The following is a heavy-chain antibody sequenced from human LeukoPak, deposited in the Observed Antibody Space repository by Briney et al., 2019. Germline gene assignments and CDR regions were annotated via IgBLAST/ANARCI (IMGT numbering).Heavy chain of an antibody. CDR3: ARGGANWFDP. D-gene: IGHD4/OR15-4a*01. Sequence: SETLSLTCTVSGVSISDFYWSWIRQPAGKGLEWIGRIYSSGSTNYNPSLKSRVTMSVDTSKNQFSLKLTSVTAADTAVYYCARGGANWFDPWGQGTLVTVSS. CDR2: IYSSGST. CDR1: GVSISDFY. J-gene: IGHJ5*02. V-gene: IGHV4-4*07.